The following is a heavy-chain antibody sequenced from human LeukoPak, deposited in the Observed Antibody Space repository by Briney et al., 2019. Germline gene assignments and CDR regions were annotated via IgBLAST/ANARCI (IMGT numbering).Heavy chain of an antibody. D-gene: IGHD4/OR15-4a*01. Sequence: GGSLRLSCAASGFTFSEYGMSWVRQAPGKGLEWVANINLDGSQKYYVDSLKGRFTISRDNAKNSLYLQMNSLRAEDTAVYYCARDVDYANPRHDYWGQGTLVTVSS. CDR3: ARDVDYANPRHDY. CDR1: GFTFSEYG. CDR2: INLDGSQK. V-gene: IGHV3-7*01. J-gene: IGHJ4*02.